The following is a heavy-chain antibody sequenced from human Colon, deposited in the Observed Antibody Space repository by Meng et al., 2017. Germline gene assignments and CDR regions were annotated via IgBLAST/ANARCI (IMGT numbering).Heavy chain of an antibody. Sequence: VQLQQLGPQLLRLSHTLSLTCAISGDSGSNNGAAWNLIRQSPSRSLEWLGRTYYRSKWGNDYAVSVKSRITINPDTSKNQFSLQLNSVTPEDTAVYYCARDSLWAFDLWGQGTLVTVSS. J-gene: IGHJ5*02. CDR2: TYYRSKWGN. D-gene: IGHD3-16*01. V-gene: IGHV6-1*01. CDR3: ARDSLWAFDL. CDR1: GDSGSNNGAA.